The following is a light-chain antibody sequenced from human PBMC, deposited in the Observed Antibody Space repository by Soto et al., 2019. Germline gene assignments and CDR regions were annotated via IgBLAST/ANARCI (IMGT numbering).Light chain of an antibody. CDR3: QHRSNWPLT. J-gene: IGKJ5*01. V-gene: IGKV3-11*01. Sequence: EIVLTQSPATLSLSPGERATRSCRASQSVRSYLAWYQQKAGQAPRLLIYDASNRATGIPARFSGSGSGTDFTLTISSLVPEDFAVYFCQHRSNWPLTFGQGTRLEIK. CDR2: DAS. CDR1: QSVRSY.